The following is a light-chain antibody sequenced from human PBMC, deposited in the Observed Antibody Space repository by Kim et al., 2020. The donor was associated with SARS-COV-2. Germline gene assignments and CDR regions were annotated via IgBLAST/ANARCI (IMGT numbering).Light chain of an antibody. CDR2: GND. CDR3: QSFDRGLTASV. Sequence: VTISVSGSTSNSGAGYAVRGYQQIPGSAPQLIIYGNDNRPSGVPDRFSGAKSGTSASLAITGLQPEDEADYYCQSFDRGLTASVFGGGTQLTVL. CDR1: TSNSGAGYA. V-gene: IGLV1-40*01. J-gene: IGLJ7*01.